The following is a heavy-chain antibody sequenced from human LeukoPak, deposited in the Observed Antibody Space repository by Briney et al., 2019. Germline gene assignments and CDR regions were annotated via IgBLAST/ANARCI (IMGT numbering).Heavy chain of an antibody. V-gene: IGHV3-48*04. D-gene: IGHD3-10*01. CDR2: ISSSGSTI. Sequence: PGGSLRLSCAASGFTFSSYSMNWVRQAPGKGLEWVSYISSSGSTIYYADSVKGRFTISRDNAKNSLYLQMNSLRAEDTAVYYCAKDRDAVAPGSYDYWGQGTLVTVSS. CDR1: GFTFSSYS. CDR3: AKDRDAVAPGSYDY. J-gene: IGHJ4*02.